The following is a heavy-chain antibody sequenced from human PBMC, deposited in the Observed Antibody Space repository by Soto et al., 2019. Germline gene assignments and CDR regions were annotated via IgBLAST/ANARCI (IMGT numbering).Heavy chain of an antibody. Sequence: PSETLSLTCTVSGGSISGSLYYWGWIRQPPGKGLEWIGSIFYGRSTYYNPSLKSRVTISVDTSKNQFSLKLTSVTAADTAVFYFANLPPRFGSDPRGQGTLVTVFS. D-gene: IGHD2-15*01. J-gene: IGHJ5*02. CDR1: GGSISGSLYY. CDR2: IFYGRST. CDR3: ANLPPRFGSDP. V-gene: IGHV4-39*01.